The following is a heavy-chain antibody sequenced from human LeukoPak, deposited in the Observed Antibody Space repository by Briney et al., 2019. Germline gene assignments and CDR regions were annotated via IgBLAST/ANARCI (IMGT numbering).Heavy chain of an antibody. CDR1: GFTFDTYS. Sequence: GGSLRLSCIASGFTFDTYSMTWVREAPGKGLEWVACISSASSYKYYGDSVKGRFTISRDNAKNSVYLQMNSLRDEDTAVYYCARDFSDLGYGMDVWGQGTPVTVSS. CDR3: ARDFSDLGYGMDV. V-gene: IGHV3-21*04. D-gene: IGHD1-26*01. J-gene: IGHJ6*02. CDR2: ISSASSYK.